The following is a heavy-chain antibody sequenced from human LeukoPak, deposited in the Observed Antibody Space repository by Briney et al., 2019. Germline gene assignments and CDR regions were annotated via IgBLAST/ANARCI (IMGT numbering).Heavy chain of an antibody. V-gene: IGHV3-30-3*01. J-gene: IGHJ4*02. D-gene: IGHD6-19*01. Sequence: GESLKISCAASGFTFSSYAMHWVRQAPGKGLEWVAVISYDGSNKYYADSVKGRFTISRDNSKNTLYLQMNSLRAEDTAVYYCARGSLYSSGWYDFDYWGQGTLVTVSS. CDR1: GFTFSSYA. CDR2: ISYDGSNK. CDR3: ARGSLYSSGWYDFDY.